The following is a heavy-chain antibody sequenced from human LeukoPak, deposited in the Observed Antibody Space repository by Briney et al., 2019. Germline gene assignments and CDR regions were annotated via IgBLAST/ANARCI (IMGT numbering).Heavy chain of an antibody. Sequence: SETLSLTCAVYGGSFSGYYWSWIRQPPGKGLEWIGYIYYSGSTNYNPSLKSRVTISVDTSKNQFSLKLSSVTAADTAVYYCASFSSSSSYYYYGMDVWGQGTTVTVSS. D-gene: IGHD6-6*01. V-gene: IGHV4-59*01. J-gene: IGHJ6*02. CDR1: GGSFSGYY. CDR2: IYYSGST. CDR3: ASFSSSSSYYYYGMDV.